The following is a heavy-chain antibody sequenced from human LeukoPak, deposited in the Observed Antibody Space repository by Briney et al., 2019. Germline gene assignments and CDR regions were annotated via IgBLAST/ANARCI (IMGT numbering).Heavy chain of an antibody. CDR2: ISGNGDDT. V-gene: IGHV3-23*01. Sequence: GGSLRLSCAASGFTFSNYPMTWVRQAPGKGLAWVSTISGNGDDTYYADSVKGRFTISRDNSKNTLFLQMNSLRAEDTAVYYCAKDLGGITIFGVAPYFDYWGQGTLVTVSS. J-gene: IGHJ4*02. CDR3: AKDLGGITIFGVAPYFDY. CDR1: GFTFSNYP. D-gene: IGHD3-3*01.